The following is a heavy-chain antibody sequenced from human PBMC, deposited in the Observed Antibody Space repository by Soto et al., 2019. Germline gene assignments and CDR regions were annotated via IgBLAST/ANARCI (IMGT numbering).Heavy chain of an antibody. CDR3: ERDTRHTSGPYNWFAP. CDR1: GGTFSSYA. V-gene: IGHV1-69*13. J-gene: IGHJ5*02. D-gene: IGHD6-19*01. Sequence: SVKVSCKASGGTFSSYAISWVRQAPGQGLEWMGGIIPIFGTANYAQKFQGRVTITADESTSTAYMELRSLRSEDTAVYYCERDTRHTSGPYNWFAPWAQGTLVTFSS. CDR2: IIPIFGTA.